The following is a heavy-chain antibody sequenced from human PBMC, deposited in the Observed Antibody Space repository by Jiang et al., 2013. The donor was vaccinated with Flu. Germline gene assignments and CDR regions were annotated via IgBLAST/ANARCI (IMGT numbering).Heavy chain of an antibody. J-gene: IGHJ5*01. V-gene: IGHV3-33*03. CDR3: ATLRGSSFDTYLMDS. D-gene: IGHD2-15*01. Sequence: QLVESGGGVVQPGSSLRLSCVASGFDFNYYAMHWVRQAPGKGLEWLSSIWHDGSNKYYADSVKGRFTLSRDNSKNTLFLQMNTLRPEDTAVYYCATLRGSSFDTYLMDSWGQGTLVTVSS. CDR1: GFDFNYYA. CDR2: IWHDGSNK.